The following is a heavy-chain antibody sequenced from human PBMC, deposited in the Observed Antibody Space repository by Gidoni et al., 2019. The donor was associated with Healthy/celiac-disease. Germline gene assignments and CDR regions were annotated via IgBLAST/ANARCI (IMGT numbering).Heavy chain of an antibody. J-gene: IGHJ3*02. V-gene: IGHV4-59*01. D-gene: IGHD4-17*01. Sequence: QVQLQESGPGLVKPSETLSLTCTVSGGSISSYYWSWIRQPPGKGLEWIGYMYYSGSTNYNPSLKSRVTISVDTSKNQFSLKLSSVTAADTAVYYCARHYGDYFPNQDLAFDIWGQGTMVTVSS. CDR3: ARHYGDYFPNQDLAFDI. CDR2: MYYSGST. CDR1: GGSISSYY.